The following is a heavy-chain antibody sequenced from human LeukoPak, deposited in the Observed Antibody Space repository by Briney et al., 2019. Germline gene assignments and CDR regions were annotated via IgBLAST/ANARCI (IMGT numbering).Heavy chain of an antibody. V-gene: IGHV1-46*01. CDR1: GYTFTSYY. CDR3: ARDGGSCPFDY. J-gene: IGHJ4*02. Sequence: ASVKVSCKASGYTFTSYYMHWVRQAPGQGLEWMGIINPSGGSTSYAQKFQGRVTMTRDVSTSTVYMELSSLRSEDTAVYYCARDGGSCPFDYWGQGTLVTVSS. D-gene: IGHD2-15*01. CDR2: INPSGGST.